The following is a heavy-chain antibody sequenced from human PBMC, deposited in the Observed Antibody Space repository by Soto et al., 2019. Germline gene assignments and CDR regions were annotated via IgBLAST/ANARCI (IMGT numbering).Heavy chain of an antibody. V-gene: IGHV3-66*01. CDR2: IYTSGNT. CDR3: AIADYCSGGSCYPVLTS. D-gene: IGHD2-15*01. CDR1: GITVSGNY. Sequence: EVQLVESGGGLVQPGGSLRLSCAVSGITVSGNYMTWVRQAPGKGLEWVSTIYTSGNTYYADSVKGRFTISRDNSKNMVYLQMNTLRAEDRTVYYCAIADYCSGGSCYPVLTSWGQGTLVTVSS. J-gene: IGHJ5*02.